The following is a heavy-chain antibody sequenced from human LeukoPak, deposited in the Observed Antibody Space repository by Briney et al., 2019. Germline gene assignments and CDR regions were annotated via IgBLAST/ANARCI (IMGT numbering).Heavy chain of an antibody. CDR2: IKRDGREE. CDR3: ARVCDSGWTECMDY. Sequence: PGGSLRLSCAASGFTFSRHWMTWVRQAPGKGLEWVANIKRDGREENYVDSVKGRFSISRDNVKNSLHLQMNSLRGEDTAVYYCARVCDSGWTECMDYWGQGTLVTVSS. CDR1: GFTFSRHW. D-gene: IGHD6-19*01. J-gene: IGHJ4*02. V-gene: IGHV3-7*03.